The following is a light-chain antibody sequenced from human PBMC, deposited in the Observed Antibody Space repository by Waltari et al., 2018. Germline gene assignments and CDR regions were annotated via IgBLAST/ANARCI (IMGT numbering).Light chain of an antibody. CDR3: QQYYTTPPV. CDR1: QSVLYSSNNKNY. J-gene: IGKJ5*01. V-gene: IGKV4-1*01. Sequence: DIVMTQSPDSLAVSLGERATINCKSSQSVLYSSNNKNYLAWYQQKQGQPPKLLIYWASTRESGVPDRCSGSGSGTDFTLTITSLQADDVALYSCQQYYTTPPVFGQGTRLEIK. CDR2: WAS.